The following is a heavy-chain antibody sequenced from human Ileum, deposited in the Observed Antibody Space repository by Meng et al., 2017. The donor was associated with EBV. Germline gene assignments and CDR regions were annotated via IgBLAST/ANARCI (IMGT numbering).Heavy chain of an antibody. V-gene: IGHV4-4*02. CDR1: VSSITERIA. Sequence: SPVMAMPAGTLSFPCAVSVSSITERIAWSWVRHTPGQVLEWIGEIYHNGGTNYNPSLKSRVTISVDKSKNEISLKLRSVTAADTAVYYCARWAFIYSYGFDNWGQGTLVTVSS. D-gene: IGHD5-18*01. J-gene: IGHJ4*02. CDR3: ARWAFIYSYGFDN. CDR2: IYHNGGT.